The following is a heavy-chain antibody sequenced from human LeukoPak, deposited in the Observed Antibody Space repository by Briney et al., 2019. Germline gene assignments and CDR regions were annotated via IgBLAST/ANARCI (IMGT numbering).Heavy chain of an antibody. Sequence: GGSLRLSCAASGFTFSSYGMHWVRQAPGKGLEWVAFIRYDGSNKYYADSVKGRFTISRDNSKNTLYLQMNSLRAEDTAVYYCAKDQGIAAAGPFARFDYWGQGTLVTVSS. CDR3: AKDQGIAAAGPFARFDY. CDR2: IRYDGSNK. V-gene: IGHV3-30*02. J-gene: IGHJ4*02. CDR1: GFTFSSYG. D-gene: IGHD6-13*01.